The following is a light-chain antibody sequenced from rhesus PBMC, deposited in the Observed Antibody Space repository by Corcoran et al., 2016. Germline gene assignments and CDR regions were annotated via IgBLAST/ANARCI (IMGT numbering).Light chain of an antibody. CDR3: SSFASSGTYI. V-gene: IGLV2-13*03. CDR1: NSDIGYYNR. Sequence: QAAPTQSPSVSGSPGQSVTISCTGTNSDIGYYNRVSWYQQHPGNAPQLMIYGVSSRPSGVSDRFSGSKSGNTASLTISGLQAEDEADYYCSSFASSGTYIFGSGTRLTVL. CDR2: GVS. J-gene: IGLJ1*01.